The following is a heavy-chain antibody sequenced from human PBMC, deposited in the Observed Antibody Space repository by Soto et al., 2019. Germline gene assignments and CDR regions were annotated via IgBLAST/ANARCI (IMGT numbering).Heavy chain of an antibody. J-gene: IGHJ3*02. Sequence: ASVKVSCKASGSTFTSSDINWLRQSTGQGLEWMGCMNPNSGNTGYAQKFQGRVTMTRNTSISTAYMELSSVGSEETAVYYCARGFRDDAFDIWGQETIVTVS. CDR1: GSTFTSSD. CDR2: MNPNSGNT. V-gene: IGHV1-8*01. CDR3: ARGFRDDAFDI.